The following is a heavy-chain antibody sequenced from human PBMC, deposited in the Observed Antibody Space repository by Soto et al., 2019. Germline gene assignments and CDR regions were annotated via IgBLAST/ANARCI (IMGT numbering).Heavy chain of an antibody. CDR2: ISGSGGTT. J-gene: IGHJ4*02. D-gene: IGHD2-15*01. Sequence: PGGAPRLSCAASGFTFCRFSLTLGRPAPGKGLEWVSAISGSGGTTYYAASVKGRFTISRDNSKNTLYLQMNSLRAEDTAVYYCAKDRWDCSGGSCYFAYFDYWGQGTLVTVSS. V-gene: IGHV3-23*01. CDR1: GFTFCRFS. CDR3: AKDRWDCSGGSCYFAYFDY.